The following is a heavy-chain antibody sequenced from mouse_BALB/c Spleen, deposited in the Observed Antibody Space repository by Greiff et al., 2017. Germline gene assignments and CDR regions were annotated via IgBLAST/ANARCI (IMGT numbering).Heavy chain of an antibody. D-gene: IGHD1-2*01. V-gene: IGHV14-4*02. CDR1: GFNIKDYY. J-gene: IGHJ2*01. CDR2: IDPENGDT. Sequence: SGAELVRSGASVKLSCTASGFNIKDYYMHWVKQRPEQGLEWIGWIDPENGDTEYAPKFQGKATMTADTSSNTAYLQLSSLTSEDTAVYYCKTTLTTATFDYWGQGTTLTVSS. CDR3: KTTLTTATFDY.